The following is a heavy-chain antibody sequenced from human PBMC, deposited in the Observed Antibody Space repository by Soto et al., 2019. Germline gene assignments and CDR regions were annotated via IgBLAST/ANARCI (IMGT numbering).Heavy chain of an antibody. CDR2: IVPIYRTA. V-gene: IGHV1-69*01. CDR3: VRASGAKLSSS. Sequence: QVQLVQSGAEVKKPGSSVKVSCKASGGTFSSYRINWVRQAPGQGLEWVGGIVPIYRTADYAQKFQGRVTITADESARTSSMELRSLKSQDTDVYYCVRASGAKLSSSWGQGTLVTVSS. J-gene: IGHJ4*02. CDR1: GGTFSSYR. D-gene: IGHD6-13*01.